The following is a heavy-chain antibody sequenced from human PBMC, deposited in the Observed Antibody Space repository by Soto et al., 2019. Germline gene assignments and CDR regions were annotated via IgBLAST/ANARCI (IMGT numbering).Heavy chain of an antibody. D-gene: IGHD6-19*01. V-gene: IGHV3-15*07. CDR2: IKSKTDGGTT. J-gene: IGHJ6*02. CDR1: GFTFSNAW. Sequence: GGSLRLSCAASGFTFSNAWMNWVRQAPGKGLEWVGRIKSKTDGGTTDYAAPVKGRFTISRDDSKNTLYLQMNSLKTEDTAVYYCTTDYPLQWLHPLNYYGMDVWGQGTTVTVSS. CDR3: TTDYPLQWLHPLNYYGMDV.